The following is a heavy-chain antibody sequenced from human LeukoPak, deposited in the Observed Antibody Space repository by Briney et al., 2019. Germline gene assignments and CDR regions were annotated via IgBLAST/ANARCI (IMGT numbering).Heavy chain of an antibody. D-gene: IGHD2-2*01. Sequence: SETLSFTCTVSGGSISSHYWSWIRQPPGKGLEWIGYIYYSGSTNYNPSLKSRVTISVDTSKNQFSLKLSSVTAADTAVYYCARTIISTTLFDYWGQGTLVTVSS. J-gene: IGHJ4*02. V-gene: IGHV4-59*11. CDR2: IYYSGST. CDR3: ARTIISTTLFDY. CDR1: GGSISSHY.